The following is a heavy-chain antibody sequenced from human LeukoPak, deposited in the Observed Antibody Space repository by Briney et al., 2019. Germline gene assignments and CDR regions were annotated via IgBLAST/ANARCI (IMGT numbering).Heavy chain of an antibody. CDR3: AKGDSSGWDYYYYGMDV. CDR1: GFTFSDYY. CDR2: ISSSGSTI. V-gene: IGHV3-11*01. D-gene: IGHD6-19*01. J-gene: IGHJ6*02. Sequence: GGSLRLSCAASGFTFSDYYMSWIRQAPGKGLEWVSYISSSGSTIYYADSVKGRFTISRDNAKNSLYLQMNSLRAEDTAVYYCAKGDSSGWDYYYYGMDVWGQGTTVTVSS.